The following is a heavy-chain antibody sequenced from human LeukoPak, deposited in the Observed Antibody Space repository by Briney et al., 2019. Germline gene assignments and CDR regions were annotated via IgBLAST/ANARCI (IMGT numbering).Heavy chain of an antibody. CDR3: ARNRYKGEVMDAFDI. CDR2: IYHSGST. J-gene: IGHJ3*02. D-gene: IGHD1-14*01. V-gene: IGHV4-30-2*01. CDR1: AGSISSGGYY. Sequence: SETLSLTCTVSAGSISSGGYYWSWIRQPPGKGLEWIGYIYHSGSTYYNPSLKSRVTISVDRSKNQFSLKLSSVTAADTAVYYCARNRYKGEVMDAFDIWGQGTMVTVSS.